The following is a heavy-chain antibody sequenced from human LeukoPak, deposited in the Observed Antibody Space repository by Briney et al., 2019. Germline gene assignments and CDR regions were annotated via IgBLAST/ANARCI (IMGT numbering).Heavy chain of an antibody. CDR3: ARESGYYYFDY. CDR2: IYHSGST. Sequence: SETLSLTCTVSGDSISSGDYYWNWIRQPPGKGLEWIGEIYHSGSTNYNPSLKSRVTISVDKSKNQFSLKLSSVTAADTAVYYCARESGYYYFDYWGQGTLVTVSS. D-gene: IGHD3-3*01. V-gene: IGHV4-39*07. J-gene: IGHJ4*02. CDR1: GDSISSGDYY.